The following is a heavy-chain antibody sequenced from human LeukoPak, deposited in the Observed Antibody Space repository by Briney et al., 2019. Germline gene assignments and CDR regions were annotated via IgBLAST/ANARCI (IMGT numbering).Heavy chain of an antibody. Sequence: SETLSLTCAVYGGSFSGYYWSWIRQPPGKGLEWIGEINHSGSTNYNPSLKSRGTISVDTSKNQFSLKLSSVTAADTAVYYCASAETMVRGVSGYWGQGTLVTVSS. CDR2: INHSGST. J-gene: IGHJ4*02. V-gene: IGHV4-34*01. CDR3: ASAETMVRGVSGY. D-gene: IGHD3-10*01. CDR1: GGSFSGYY.